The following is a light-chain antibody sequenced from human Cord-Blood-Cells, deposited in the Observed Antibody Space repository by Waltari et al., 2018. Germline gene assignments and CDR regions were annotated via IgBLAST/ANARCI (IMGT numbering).Light chain of an antibody. J-gene: IGKJ1*01. V-gene: IGKV3-20*01. CDR2: GAS. CDR3: QQYGSSSPWT. CDR1: PSVSSSY. Sequence: IVLTQSPGTLSLSPGERATLSCRASPSVSSSYLAWYQQKPGQAPRLLIFGASSRATGIPDRFSGSGSGTDFTLTISRLEPEDFAVYYCQQYGSSSPWTFGQGTKVEIK.